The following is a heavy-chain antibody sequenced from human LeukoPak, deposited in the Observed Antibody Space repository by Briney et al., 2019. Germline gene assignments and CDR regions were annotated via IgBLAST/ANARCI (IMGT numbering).Heavy chain of an antibody. CDR1: GFTFSSYG. V-gene: IGHV3-23*01. D-gene: IGHD2-15*01. CDR3: AIPPWDIVVVVAATLYDY. J-gene: IGHJ4*02. Sequence: PGGSLRLSCAASGFTFSSYGMSWVRQAPGKGLEWVSAISGSGGSTYYADSVKGRFTISRDNSKNTPYLQMNSLRAEDTAAYYCAIPPWDIVVVVAATLYDYWGQGTLVTVSS. CDR2: ISGSGGST.